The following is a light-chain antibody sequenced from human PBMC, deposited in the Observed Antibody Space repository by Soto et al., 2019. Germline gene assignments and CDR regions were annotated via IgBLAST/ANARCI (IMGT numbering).Light chain of an antibody. J-gene: IGLJ1*01. CDR1: SSDVGGYNY. Sequence: QSALTQPPSASGSPGQSVTISCTGTSSDVGGYNYVSWHQQHPGKAPKVVIYEVSKRPSGVPDRFSGSKSGNTASLTVSGLQAEDEADYYCSSHAGSNTDFGTGTKLTVL. CDR2: EVS. CDR3: SSHAGSNTD. V-gene: IGLV2-8*01.